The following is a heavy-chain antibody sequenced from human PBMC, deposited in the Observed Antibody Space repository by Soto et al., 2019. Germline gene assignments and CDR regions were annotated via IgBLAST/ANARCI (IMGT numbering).Heavy chain of an antibody. Sequence: QLKLQESGPGLVKPSETLSLTCTVSGGSISSSSYYWGWIRQPPGKGLEWIGSIYYSGSTYYNPSLKSRVPISVDTSKNQFSLELSAVTAADTAVYYCARVVYGDYYFDYWGQGTLVTVSS. J-gene: IGHJ4*02. CDR2: IYYSGST. D-gene: IGHD4-17*01. CDR1: GGSISSSSYY. V-gene: IGHV4-39*01. CDR3: ARVVYGDYYFDY.